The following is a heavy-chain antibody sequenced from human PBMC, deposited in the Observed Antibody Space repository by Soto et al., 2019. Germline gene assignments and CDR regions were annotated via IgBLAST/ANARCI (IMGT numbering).Heavy chain of an antibody. CDR1: GYTFTSYD. CDR2: MNPNSGNT. Sequence: QVQLVQSGAEVKKPGASVKVSCKASGYTFTSYDINWVRQATGQGLEWMGWMNPNSGNTGYAQKFQGRVTMTRNTSISTAYMELSSLRSEDTAVYYCWGDLWSGYYKDYWGQGTLVTVSS. CDR3: WGDLWSGYYKDY. V-gene: IGHV1-8*01. J-gene: IGHJ4*02. D-gene: IGHD3-3*01.